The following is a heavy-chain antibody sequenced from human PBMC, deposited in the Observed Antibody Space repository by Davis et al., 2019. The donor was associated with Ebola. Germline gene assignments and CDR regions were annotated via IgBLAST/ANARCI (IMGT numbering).Heavy chain of an antibody. CDR2: ISSSGRAT. CDR3: SRGSGYIEDSSFDS. V-gene: IGHV3-48*03. D-gene: IGHD6-13*01. Sequence: GESLKISCVASGFTFSSYEMNCVRYAPGTGLEWVSYISSSGRATYYPDSVKGPFTISRDNAKNSLDLQMNSLTAEDTADYYCSRGSGYIEDSSFDSWGQGILVTVSS. J-gene: IGHJ4*02. CDR1: GFTFSSYE.